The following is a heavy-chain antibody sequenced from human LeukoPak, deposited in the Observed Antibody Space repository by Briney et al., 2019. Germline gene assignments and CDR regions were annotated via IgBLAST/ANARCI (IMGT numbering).Heavy chain of an antibody. CDR1: GFTFSTYW. V-gene: IGHV3-7*03. CDR2: IKQDGSEK. J-gene: IGHJ4*02. Sequence: GSLRLSCAASGFTFSTYWMSWVRQAPGKGLEWVANIKQDGSEKYYVDSVKGRFTISRDNAKNSLYLQMNTLRAEDTAVYYRAGGSGWLNRQWGQGTLVTVSS. D-gene: IGHD6-19*01. CDR3: AGGSGWLNRQ.